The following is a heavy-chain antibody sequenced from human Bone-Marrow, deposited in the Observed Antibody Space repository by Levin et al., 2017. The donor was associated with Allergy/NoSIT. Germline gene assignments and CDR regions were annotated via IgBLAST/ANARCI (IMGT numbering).Heavy chain of an antibody. CDR1: GFSFISFY. V-gene: IGHV5-51*01. CDR2: IYPGDSKT. D-gene: IGHD6-13*01. CDR3: ARRRISDNWYFDL. J-gene: IGHJ2*01. Sequence: PGGSLRLSCRGSGFSFISFYIGWVRQMPGKGLEWMGIIYPGDSKTTYGPSFQGQVTISADKSLSTAYLQWNSLKPSDTAMYYCARRRISDNWYFDLWGRGTQVTVSS.